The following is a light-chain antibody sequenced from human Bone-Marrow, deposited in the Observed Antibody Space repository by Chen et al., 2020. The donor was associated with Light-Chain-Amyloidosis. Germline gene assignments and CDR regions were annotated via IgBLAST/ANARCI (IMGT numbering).Light chain of an antibody. CDR2: RDT. Sequence: SELTQPPPSCGSPGQTARIRCPADDLPTKYAYWYQQKPGQAPGLVIHRDTERPSGISERFSGSSAGTTATLTISGVQAEDEADYHCQSADSSGTYEVIFGGGTKLTVL. V-gene: IGLV3-25*03. CDR3: QSADSSGTYEVI. J-gene: IGLJ2*01. CDR1: DLPTKY.